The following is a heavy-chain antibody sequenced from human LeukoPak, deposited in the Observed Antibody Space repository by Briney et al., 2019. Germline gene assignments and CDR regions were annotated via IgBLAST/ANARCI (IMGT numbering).Heavy chain of an antibody. Sequence: PSETLSLTCTVSGGSISSSSYYWGWIRQPPGKGLEWIGSIYYSGSTYYNPSLKSRVTISVDTSKNQFSLKLSSVTAADTAVYYCAMIASYDFWSGYYSPHLKYGMDVWGQGTTVTVSS. V-gene: IGHV4-39*01. D-gene: IGHD3-3*01. CDR3: AMIASYDFWSGYYSPHLKYGMDV. J-gene: IGHJ6*02. CDR1: GGSISSSSYY. CDR2: IYYSGST.